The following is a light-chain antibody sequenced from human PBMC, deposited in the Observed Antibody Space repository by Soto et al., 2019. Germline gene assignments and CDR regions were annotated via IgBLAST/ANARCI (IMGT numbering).Light chain of an antibody. Sequence: QSVLTQPASMSGSPGQSITISCTGTRSDIGTYNYLSWYQQHPGKAPRLVISDVSNRPSGVSNRFSGSKSGNTASLTITGLQSEDEDDSYCMSYTTTSSFVFGSGTKVTV. CDR3: MSYTTTSSFV. CDR2: DVS. CDR1: RSDIGTYNY. J-gene: IGLJ1*01. V-gene: IGLV2-14*03.